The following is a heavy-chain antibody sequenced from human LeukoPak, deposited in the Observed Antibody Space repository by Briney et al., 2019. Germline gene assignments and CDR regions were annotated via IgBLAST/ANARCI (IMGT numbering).Heavy chain of an antibody. Sequence: PSETLSLTCTVSGGSISSYYWSWIRQPPGKGLEWIGYIYYSGSTNYNPSLKSRVTKSVDTSKNQFSLKLSSVTAADTAVYYCARVVVPAAIDWFDPWGQGTLVTVSS. V-gene: IGHV4-59*01. CDR1: GGSISSYY. D-gene: IGHD2-2*02. CDR3: ARVVVPAAIDWFDP. J-gene: IGHJ5*02. CDR2: IYYSGST.